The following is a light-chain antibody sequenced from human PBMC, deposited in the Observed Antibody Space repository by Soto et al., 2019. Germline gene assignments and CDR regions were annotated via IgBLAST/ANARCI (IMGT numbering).Light chain of an antibody. CDR3: QSYDSSGVV. CDR2: GNS. Sequence: QLVLTQPPSVSGAPGQRVTISCTGSSSNIGAGYDVHWYQQLPGIAPKLLIYGNSNRPSGVPDRFSGSKSGTSASLAITGLQAEDEAGYYCQSYDSSGVVFGGGTKLTVL. J-gene: IGLJ2*01. V-gene: IGLV1-40*01. CDR1: SSNIGAGYD.